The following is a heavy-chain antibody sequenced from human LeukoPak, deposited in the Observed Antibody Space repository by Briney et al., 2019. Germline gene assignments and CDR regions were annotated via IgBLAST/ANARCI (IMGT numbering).Heavy chain of an antibody. J-gene: IGHJ4*02. CDR1: GFTFSSYA. D-gene: IGHD2-2*02. CDR3: AKHLTRIIRVGYCSSTSCYTSGGFDY. Sequence: GGSLRLSCAASGFTFSSYAMSWVRQAPGKGLEWVSAISGSGGSTYYADSVKGRFTISRDNSKNTLYLQMNTLRAEDTAVYYCAKHLTRIIRVGYCSSTSCYTSGGFDYWGQGTLVTVSS. V-gene: IGHV3-23*01. CDR2: ISGSGGST.